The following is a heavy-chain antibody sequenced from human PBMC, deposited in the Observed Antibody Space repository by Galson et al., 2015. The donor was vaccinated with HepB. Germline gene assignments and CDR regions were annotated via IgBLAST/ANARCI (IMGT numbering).Heavy chain of an antibody. J-gene: IGHJ3*02. CDR3: ARDNLGSSASSLNAFDI. CDR2: TYYRSKWYN. CDR1: GDSVSSNSAA. Sequence: CAISGDSVSSNSAAWNRIRQSPSRGLEWLGRTYYRSKWYNDYAVSVKSRITINPDTSKNQFSLQLNSVTPEDTAVYYCARDNLGSSASSLNAFDIWGQGTMVTVSS. V-gene: IGHV6-1*01. D-gene: IGHD2-2*01.